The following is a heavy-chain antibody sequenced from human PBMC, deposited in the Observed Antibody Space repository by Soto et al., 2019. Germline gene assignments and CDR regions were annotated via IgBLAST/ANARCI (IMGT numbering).Heavy chain of an antibody. CDR1: GFTFSSYG. J-gene: IGHJ4*02. D-gene: IGHD3-16*01. V-gene: IGHV3-33*01. Sequence: QVQLVESGGGVVQPGRSLRLSCAASGFTFSSYGMHWVRQAPGKGLEWVAVIWYDGSNKYYADSVKGRFTISRDNSKNTLYLQMNSLRAEDTAVYYWARDAPHGGSLGNWGQGTLVTVSS. CDR2: IWYDGSNK. CDR3: ARDAPHGGSLGN.